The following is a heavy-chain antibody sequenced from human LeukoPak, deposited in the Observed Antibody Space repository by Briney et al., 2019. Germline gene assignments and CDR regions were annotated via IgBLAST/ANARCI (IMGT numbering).Heavy chain of an antibody. CDR1: GFTFSSYW. D-gene: IGHD5-24*01. V-gene: IGHV3-74*01. Sequence: PGGSLRLSCAASGFTFSSYWMHWVRQAPGKGLVWVSRINSDGSSTSYADSVKGRFTISRDNAKNTLYLQMNSLRAEDTAVYYCARDGVLGRDGYNSDYWGQGTLVTVSS. J-gene: IGHJ4*02. CDR3: ARDGVLGRDGYNSDY. CDR2: INSDGSST.